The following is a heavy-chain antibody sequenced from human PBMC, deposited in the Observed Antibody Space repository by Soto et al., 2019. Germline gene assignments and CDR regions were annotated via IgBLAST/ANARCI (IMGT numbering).Heavy chain of an antibody. V-gene: IGHV1-18*01. J-gene: IGHJ5*02. CDR2: VRGDNGHT. CDR1: GYTFTTLG. CDR3: ARDLGYCRSGTCYRQWFDP. Sequence: QVQLVQSGAEVQKPGASVKVSCKASGYTFTTLGISRVRQVPGQGLEWMGWVRGDNGHTNYAQSLQERVTMSTDTSTNTAYMELRSLRSDDTAVYYCARDLGYCRSGTCYRQWFDPWGQGTLVTVSS. D-gene: IGHD2-15*01.